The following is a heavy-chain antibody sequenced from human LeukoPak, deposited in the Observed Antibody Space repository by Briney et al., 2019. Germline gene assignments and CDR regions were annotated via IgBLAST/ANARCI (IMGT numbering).Heavy chain of an antibody. D-gene: IGHD3-9*01. CDR1: GFTFSIYW. Sequence: PGGSLRLSCAAPGFTFSIYWMSWVRQAPGKGLEWVANIDQDGREKSFADSVRGRFSISRDNAKNTLYLQMNSLRVEDTAVYYCARGRYLDWLPYFFDYWGQGTLVTVSS. CDR2: IDQDGREK. J-gene: IGHJ4*02. CDR3: ARGRYLDWLPYFFDY. V-gene: IGHV3-7*01.